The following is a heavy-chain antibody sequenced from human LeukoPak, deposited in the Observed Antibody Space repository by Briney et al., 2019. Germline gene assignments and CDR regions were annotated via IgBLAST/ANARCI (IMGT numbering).Heavy chain of an antibody. Sequence: GGSLRLSCAASGLTFSSNCMSWVRQAPGKGLEWVSLIYSDGSTYYADSVKGRFTISRDNSKNTLYLQMNSLRAEDTAVYYCARDLGSGWNFDYWGQGTLVTVSS. CDR1: GLTFSSNC. CDR3: ARDLGSGWNFDY. D-gene: IGHD6-19*01. V-gene: IGHV3-53*01. J-gene: IGHJ4*02. CDR2: IYSDGST.